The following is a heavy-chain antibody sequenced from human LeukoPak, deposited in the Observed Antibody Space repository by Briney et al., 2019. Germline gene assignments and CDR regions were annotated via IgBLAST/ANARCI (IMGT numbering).Heavy chain of an antibody. V-gene: IGHV4-34*01. Sequence: PSETLSLTCAVYGGSITGYYWSGIRQTPGRGLEWVGEIHYTGATSYNPPLKSRATISTDTSKNQFSLRLGSVTAADTAVYYCARGNILTGYCFDFWGQGALVTVSS. D-gene: IGHD3-9*01. J-gene: IGHJ4*02. CDR3: ARGNILTGYCFDF. CDR1: GGSITGYY. CDR2: IHYTGAT.